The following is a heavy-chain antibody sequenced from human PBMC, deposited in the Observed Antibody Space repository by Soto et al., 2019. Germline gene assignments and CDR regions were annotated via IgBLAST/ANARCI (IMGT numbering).Heavy chain of an antibody. CDR1: GFSLSTNGVG. D-gene: IGHD1-26*01. CDR2: IYWDDDE. V-gene: IGHV2-5*02. J-gene: IGHJ4*02. CDR3: AHRASGIKEGIFDY. Sequence: QITLKESGPTLVKPTQTLTLTCTFSGFSLSTNGVGVGWIRQPPGKALEWLALIYWDDDERYKPSLKTRLTITKDTSKNQVVLTMTNMDPVDTATYYCAHRASGIKEGIFDYWGQGTLVTVSS.